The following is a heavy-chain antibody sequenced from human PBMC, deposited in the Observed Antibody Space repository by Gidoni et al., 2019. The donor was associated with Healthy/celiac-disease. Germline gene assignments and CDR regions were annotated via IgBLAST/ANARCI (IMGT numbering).Heavy chain of an antibody. Sequence: QVQLVESGGGLVKPGGSLRLSCAASGFTFSDYSMSWIRQATGKGLEWVSYISRSGSTLAYADSVKGRFTISRDNAKNSLYLQMNSLGAEDTAVYYCARLWGGLFPYYFDYWGQGTLVTVSS. D-gene: IGHD2-8*02. CDR2: ISRSGSTL. CDR3: ARLWGGLFPYYFDY. J-gene: IGHJ4*02. V-gene: IGHV3-11*01. CDR1: GFTFSDYS.